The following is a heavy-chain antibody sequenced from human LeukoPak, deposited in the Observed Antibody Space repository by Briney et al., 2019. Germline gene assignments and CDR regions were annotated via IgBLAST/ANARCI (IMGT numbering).Heavy chain of an antibody. J-gene: IGHJ5*02. CDR3: ARGGPSTVWWENNWFDP. V-gene: IGHV1-46*01. D-gene: IGHD1-26*01. CDR1: GYTFTSYY. Sequence: ASVKVSCKASGYTFTSYYMHWVRQAPGQGLEWMGIINPSGGSTSYAQKFQGRVTMTRDTSTSTVYMELSSLRSDDTAVYYCARGGPSTVWWENNWFDPWGQGTLVTVSS. CDR2: INPSGGST.